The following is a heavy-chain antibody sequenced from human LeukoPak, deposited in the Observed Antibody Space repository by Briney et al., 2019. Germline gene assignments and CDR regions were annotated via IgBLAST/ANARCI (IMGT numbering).Heavy chain of an antibody. CDR2: INHSGST. D-gene: IGHD5-12*01. Sequence: TSSETLSLTCAVYGGSFSGYYWSWIRQPPGKGLEWIGEINHSGSTNYNPSLKSRVTISVDTSKNQFSLRLSSVTAADTAVYYCARGARWLRTDKKFAYWGQGTLVTVSS. J-gene: IGHJ4*02. CDR1: GGSFSGYY. V-gene: IGHV4-34*01. CDR3: ARGARWLRTDKKFAY.